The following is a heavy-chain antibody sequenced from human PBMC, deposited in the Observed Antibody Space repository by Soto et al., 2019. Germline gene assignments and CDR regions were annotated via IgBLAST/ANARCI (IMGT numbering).Heavy chain of an antibody. CDR1: GVSVSNSNYY. J-gene: IGHJ4*02. CDR3: VSQRTSVLTQAYFDY. D-gene: IGHD2-8*01. CDR2: VYYRGRS. V-gene: IGHV4-39*01. Sequence: ETLSLTCTVPGVSVSNSNYYWGWIRQSPGRGLEWIGSVYYRGRSYSKSSVKSRVTISVDTSKNQFSLNLNSVTASDTAVYFCVSQRTSVLTQAYFDYWGPGALVTVYS.